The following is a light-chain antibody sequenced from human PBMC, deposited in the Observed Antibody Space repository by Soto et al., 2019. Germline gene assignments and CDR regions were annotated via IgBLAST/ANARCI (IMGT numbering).Light chain of an antibody. J-gene: IGLJ3*02. Sequence: QSALTQPASVSGSPGQSITISCTGTSSDVGVYNFVSWYQQHPGKTPKLMIYEVSNRPSGVSNRFSGSKSGNMASLTISGLQAEDEADYYCSSYTSTNTWVFGGGTKLTVL. CDR2: EVS. V-gene: IGLV2-14*01. CDR1: SSDVGVYNF. CDR3: SSYTSTNTWV.